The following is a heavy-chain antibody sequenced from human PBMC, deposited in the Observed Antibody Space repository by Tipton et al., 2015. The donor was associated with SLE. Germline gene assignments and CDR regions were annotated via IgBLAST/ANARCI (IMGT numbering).Heavy chain of an antibody. D-gene: IGHD3-16*01. J-gene: IGHJ4*02. CDR3: ARFLVPRGNSWGYYFDS. CDR2: ISSRDNSI. V-gene: IGHV3-11*04. Sequence: SLRLSCAASGFTFNNYYMSWIRQAPGKGLEWISYISSRDNSIYYVDSVKGRFTISRDNSKNSLYLEMNDLRAEDTAVYYCARFLVPRGNSWGYYFDSWGQGTLITVSS. CDR1: GFTFNNYY.